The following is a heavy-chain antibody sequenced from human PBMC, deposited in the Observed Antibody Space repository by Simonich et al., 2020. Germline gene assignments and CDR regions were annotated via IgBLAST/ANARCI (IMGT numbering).Heavy chain of an antibody. CDR2: NYPGDQET. CDR3: ARPTTDYDSSGYYYDY. CDR1: GYSFTSYW. D-gene: IGHD3-22*01. Sequence: EVQLVQSGAEVKKPGESLKISCKGSGYSFTSYWGGWVRQMPGKGLKCLGINYPGDQETSYRPSFQVQVTISADKTISTAYLQWSSLKASDTAMYYCARPTTDYDSSGYYYDYGGQGTLVTVSS. V-gene: IGHV5-51*01. J-gene: IGHJ4*02.